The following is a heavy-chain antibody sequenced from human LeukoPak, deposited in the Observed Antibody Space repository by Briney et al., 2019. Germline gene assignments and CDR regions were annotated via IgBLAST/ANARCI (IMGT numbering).Heavy chain of an antibody. J-gene: IGHJ4*02. V-gene: IGHV3-23*01. CDR2: ISGSGGST. CDR3: AKSRYSSSWYYFDY. D-gene: IGHD6-13*01. CDR1: GFTFSSYA. Sequence: GGSLRLSCAASGFTFSSYAMSWVRQAPGKGLEWVSAISGSGGSTYYADSVKGRFAISRDNSKNTLYLQMNSLRAEDTAVYYCAKSRYSSSWYYFDYWGQGTLVTVSS.